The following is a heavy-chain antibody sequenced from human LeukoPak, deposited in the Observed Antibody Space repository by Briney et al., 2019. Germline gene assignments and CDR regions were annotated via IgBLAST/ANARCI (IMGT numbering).Heavy chain of an antibody. CDR1: GFTFSSYG. Sequence: PGGSLRLSCAASGFTFSSYGMHWVRQAPGKGLVWVARINYDGSSTYYADSVKGRFTISRDNSKNTLYLQMNSLRAEDTAVYYCAKEFRITMVRSHWAWGQGTLVTVSS. J-gene: IGHJ5*02. D-gene: IGHD3-10*01. CDR2: INYDGSST. V-gene: IGHV3-74*01. CDR3: AKEFRITMVRSHWA.